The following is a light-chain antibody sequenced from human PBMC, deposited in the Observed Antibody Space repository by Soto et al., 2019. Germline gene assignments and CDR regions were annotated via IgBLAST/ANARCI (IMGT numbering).Light chain of an antibody. J-gene: IGKJ2*01. V-gene: IGKV3-15*01. CDR1: QSVSSN. CDR3: QQYNNWPHT. CDR2: GAS. Sequence: EIVMTQSPATLSVSPGERVTLSCRASQSVSSNLAWYLQKPGQAPSLLIYGASTRATGIPARFSGSGSGTEFTLTISSLQSEDFAVYYCQQYNNWPHTFGQGTKLEIK.